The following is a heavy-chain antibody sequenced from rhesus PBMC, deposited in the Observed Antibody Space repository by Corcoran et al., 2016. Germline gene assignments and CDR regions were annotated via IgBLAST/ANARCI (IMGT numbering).Heavy chain of an antibody. V-gene: IGHV4-80*01. J-gene: IGHJ4*01. CDR1: GGSFSSYL. CDR3: ARNPDY. CDR2: INGNSGST. Sequence: QVQLQESGPGLVKPSETLSLTCAVSGGSFSSYLWSWIRQPPGKGLEWIGEINGNSGSTNDNPSLKSRVTISKDASKNQFALKLSSVTAADTAVYYGARNPDYWGQGVLVTVSS.